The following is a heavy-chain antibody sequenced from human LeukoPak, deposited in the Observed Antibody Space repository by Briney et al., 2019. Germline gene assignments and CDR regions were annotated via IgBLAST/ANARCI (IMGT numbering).Heavy chain of an antibody. CDR3: AKGSYYVSGSYYQAFDN. CDR1: GFTFSSYA. CDR2: ISYDGSNK. V-gene: IGHV3-30-3*01. D-gene: IGHD3-10*01. J-gene: IGHJ4*02. Sequence: GGSLRLSCAASGFTFSSYAMHWVRQAPGKGLEWVAVISYDGSNKYYADSVKGRFTISRDNSKNTLYLQMNSLRAEDTAVYYCAKGSYYVSGSYYQAFDNWGQGTLVTVSS.